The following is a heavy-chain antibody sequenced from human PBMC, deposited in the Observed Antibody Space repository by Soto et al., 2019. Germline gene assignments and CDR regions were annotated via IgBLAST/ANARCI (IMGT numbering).Heavy chain of an antibody. D-gene: IGHD6-6*01. CDR2: IYYSGST. Sequence: SETLSLTCTVSGGSISSGGYYWSWIRQHPGKGLEWIGYIYYSGSTYYNPSLQSRVTISVDTSKNQFSLTLSSVTAADTAVYYCARWRGAARQRSYYYGMDVWGQGTTVTVSS. J-gene: IGHJ6*02. V-gene: IGHV4-31*03. CDR3: ARWRGAARQRSYYYGMDV. CDR1: GGSISSGGYY.